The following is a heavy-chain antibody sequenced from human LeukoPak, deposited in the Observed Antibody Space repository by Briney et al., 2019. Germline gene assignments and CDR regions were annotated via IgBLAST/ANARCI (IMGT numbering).Heavy chain of an antibody. CDR2: ISGSGGST. V-gene: IGHV3-23*01. Sequence: GGSLRLSCAASGFTFSSYAMSWVRQAAGKGLEWVSAISGSGGSTYYADSVQGRFTISRDNSKNTLYLQMNSLRAEDTAVYYCATRHGSGSLDYWGQGTLVTVSS. D-gene: IGHD3-10*01. CDR1: GFTFSSYA. J-gene: IGHJ4*02. CDR3: ATRHGSGSLDY.